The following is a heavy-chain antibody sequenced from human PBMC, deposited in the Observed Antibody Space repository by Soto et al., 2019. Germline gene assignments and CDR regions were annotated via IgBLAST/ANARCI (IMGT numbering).Heavy chain of an antibody. CDR1: GFTVGNNY. V-gene: IGHV3-66*01. J-gene: IGHJ5*02. CDR2: IYSVGTT. D-gene: IGHD3-16*02. Sequence: EVQLVESGGGLVQPGGSLRLSCVASGFTVGNNYMSWVRQAPGKGLEWVSLIYSVGTTHYADSVRGRFTLSRDSSKNTLYLDMKSLRREDTAIYYCMNRQRAWGQGPLVTVSS. CDR3: MNRQRA.